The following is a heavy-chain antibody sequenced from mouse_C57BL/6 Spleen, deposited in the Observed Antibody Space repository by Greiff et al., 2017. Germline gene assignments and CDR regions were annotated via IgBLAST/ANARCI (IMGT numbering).Heavy chain of an antibody. CDR2: FYPGDGDT. CDR3: AKSEGRGYFAY. D-gene: IGHD3-3*01. J-gene: IGHJ2*01. CDR1: GYAFSSSW. V-gene: IGHV1-82*01. Sequence: VQLQQSGPELVKPGASVKISCKASGYAFSSSWMNWVKQRPGKGLEWIGRFYPGDGDTNYNGKFKGKATLTADKSSSTAYMQLSSLTSEDSAVYFGAKSEGRGYFAYWGQGTTLTVSA.